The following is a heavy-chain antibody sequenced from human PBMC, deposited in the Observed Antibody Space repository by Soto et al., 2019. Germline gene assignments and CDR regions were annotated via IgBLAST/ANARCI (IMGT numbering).Heavy chain of an antibody. J-gene: IGHJ4*02. CDR1: GFTFSSYA. Sequence: GGSLRLSCAASGFTFSSYAMHWVRQAPGKGLEWVAVISYDGSNKYYADSVKGRFTISRDNSKNTLYLQMNSLRAEDTAVYYCARAVVVAATLRYWGQGTLVTVSS. CDR2: ISYDGSNK. D-gene: IGHD2-15*01. CDR3: ARAVVVAATLRY. V-gene: IGHV3-30-3*01.